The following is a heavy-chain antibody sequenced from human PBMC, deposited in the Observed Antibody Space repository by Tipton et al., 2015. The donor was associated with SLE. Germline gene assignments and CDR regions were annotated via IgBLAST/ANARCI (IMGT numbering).Heavy chain of an antibody. V-gene: IGHV4-59*10. CDR3: ARGGLGVSYYYYMDV. J-gene: IGHJ6*03. CDR1: RGSFSGYY. Sequence: TLSLTCAVYRGSFSGYYWSWIRQPAGKGLEWIGRIYTSGSTNYDPSLKSRVTISVDTSKNQFSLKLSSVTAADTAVYYCARGGLGVSYYYYMDVWGKGTTVTVSS. CDR2: IYTSGST. D-gene: IGHD1-26*01.